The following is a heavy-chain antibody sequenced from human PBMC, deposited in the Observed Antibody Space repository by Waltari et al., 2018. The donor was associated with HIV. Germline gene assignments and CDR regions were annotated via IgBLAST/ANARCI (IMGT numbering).Heavy chain of an antibody. J-gene: IGHJ4*02. CDR2: ISGSGGST. Sequence: EVQLLESGGGLVQPGGSLRLSCAASGFTFSSYAMSWFRQASGQGLEWVSAISGSGGSTYYADSVKGRFTISRDNSKNTLYLQMNSLRAEDTAVYYCAKVPGGYYYDSSGYYYPDYWGQGTLVTVSS. V-gene: IGHV3-23*01. D-gene: IGHD3-22*01. CDR1: GFTFSSYA. CDR3: AKVPGGYYYDSSGYYYPDY.